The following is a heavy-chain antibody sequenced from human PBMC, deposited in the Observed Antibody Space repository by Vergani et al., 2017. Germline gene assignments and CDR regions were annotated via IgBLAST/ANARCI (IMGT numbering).Heavy chain of an antibody. CDR3: ARVHGDYALPGDGRID. J-gene: IGHJ4*02. D-gene: IGHD4-17*01. CDR1: GYTFRNYG. CDR2: ISVYNGNT. Sequence: QVQLVQSGAEVKKPGASVKVSCEGSGYTFRNYGISWVRQAPGEGLEWLGWISVYNGNTNYAQKLQGRVTMTTDTSTSTGYMELRSLRSDDTSVYYCARVHGDYALPGDGRIDWGQGTLVTVSS. V-gene: IGHV1-18*04.